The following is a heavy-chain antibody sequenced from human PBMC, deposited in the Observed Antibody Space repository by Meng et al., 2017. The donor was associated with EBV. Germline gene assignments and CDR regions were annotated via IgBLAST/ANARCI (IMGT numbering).Heavy chain of an antibody. Sequence: VQLVGAGGGLFPAGGSLKLSCAASGFTFSGSAMHWVRQASGKGLEWVGRIRSKAKSYATAYAASVKGRFTISRDDSKNTAYLQMNSLKTEDTVVYYCTRMSSPLDYWGQGTLVTVSS. CDR1: GFTFSGSA. D-gene: IGHD2-2*01. CDR3: TRMSSPLDY. CDR2: IRSKAKSYAT. V-gene: IGHV3-73*02. J-gene: IGHJ4*02.